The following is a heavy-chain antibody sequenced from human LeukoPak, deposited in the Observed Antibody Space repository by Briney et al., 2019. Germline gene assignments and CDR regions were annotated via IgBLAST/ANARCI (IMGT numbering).Heavy chain of an antibody. D-gene: IGHD3-10*01. Sequence: GRSLRLSCAASGFTFDDYAMHWVRHAPGKGLEWVSGIRWNSGSIGYADSVKGRFTISRDNAKNSLYLQMNSLRAGDTALYYCAKDSYYYGSGSSTYFDYWGQGTLVTVSS. V-gene: IGHV3-9*01. CDR2: IRWNSGSI. CDR3: AKDSYYYGSGSSTYFDY. J-gene: IGHJ4*02. CDR1: GFTFDDYA.